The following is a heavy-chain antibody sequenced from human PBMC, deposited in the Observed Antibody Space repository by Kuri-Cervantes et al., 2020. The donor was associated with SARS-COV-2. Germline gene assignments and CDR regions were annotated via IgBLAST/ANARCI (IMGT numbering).Heavy chain of an antibody. D-gene: IGHD7-27*01. J-gene: IGHJ3*02. V-gene: IGHV1-8*01. CDR1: ETTFPNYD. CDR2: MNPNSGNT. CDR3: AASGDSGAFDI. Sequence: ASVKVSCKAPETTFPNYDINWVRQATGQGLEWMGWMNPNSGNTGYAQKFQGRVTMTRNTSISTAYMELRSLRSDDTAVYYCAASGDSGAFDIWGQGTMVTVSS.